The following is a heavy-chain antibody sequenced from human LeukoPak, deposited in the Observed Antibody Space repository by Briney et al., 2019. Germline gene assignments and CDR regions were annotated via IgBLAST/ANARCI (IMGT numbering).Heavy chain of an antibody. Sequence: ASVKVSCKASGYTFTGYYMHWVRQAPGQGLEWMGWINPNSGGTNYAQKFQGRVTMTRDTSISTAYMELSRLRSDDTAVYYCARDPIVGVPVAFDIWGKGTTVTVSS. D-gene: IGHD1-26*01. J-gene: IGHJ6*04. V-gene: IGHV1-2*02. CDR1: GYTFTGYY. CDR2: INPNSGGT. CDR3: ARDPIVGVPVAFDI.